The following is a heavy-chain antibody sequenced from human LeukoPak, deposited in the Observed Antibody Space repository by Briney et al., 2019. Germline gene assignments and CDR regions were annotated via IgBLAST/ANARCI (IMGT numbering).Heavy chain of an antibody. CDR2: IYPGDSDT. CDR3: ARHTYTNGDYDTPFDY. D-gene: IGHD4-17*01. Sequence: GESLKISCKGSGYSFTSYWIGWVRQMPGKGLEWMGIIYPGDSDTRYSPSFQGQVTISADKSISTAYLQWSSLKASDTAMYYCARHTYTNGDYDTPFDYWGQGPLVTVSS. J-gene: IGHJ4*02. V-gene: IGHV5-51*01. CDR1: GYSFTSYW.